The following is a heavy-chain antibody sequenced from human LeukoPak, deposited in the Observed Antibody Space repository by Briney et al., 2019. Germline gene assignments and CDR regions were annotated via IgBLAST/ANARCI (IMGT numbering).Heavy chain of an antibody. CDR3: AREGLVRCSGVSCSLTDY. Sequence: PSQTLSLTCTVSGGSISSGGYYWSWIRQHPGKGLEWIGYIYYSGSTYYNPSLKSRVTISVDTSKNQFSLKLSSVTAADTAVYYCAREGLVRCSGVSCSLTDYWAREPWSPSPQ. V-gene: IGHV4-31*03. D-gene: IGHD2-15*01. CDR1: GGSISSGGYY. J-gene: IGHJ4*02. CDR2: IYYSGST.